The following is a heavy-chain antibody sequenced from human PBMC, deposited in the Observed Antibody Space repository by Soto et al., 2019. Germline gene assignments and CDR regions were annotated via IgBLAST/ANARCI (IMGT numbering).Heavy chain of an antibody. V-gene: IGHV1-18*01. D-gene: IGHD6-13*01. Sequence: QVQLVQSGAEVKKPGASVKVSRKASGYTFTSYGISWVRQAPGQGLEWMGWISAYNGNTNYAQKLQGRVTMTTDTSTSTAYMELRSLRSDDTAVYYCARDTNGGAAAEDDPNWFDPWGQGTLVTVSS. CDR2: ISAYNGNT. J-gene: IGHJ5*02. CDR1: GYTFTSYG. CDR3: ARDTNGGAAAEDDPNWFDP.